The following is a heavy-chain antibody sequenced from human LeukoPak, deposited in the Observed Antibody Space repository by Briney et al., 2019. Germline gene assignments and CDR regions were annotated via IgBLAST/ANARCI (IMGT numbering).Heavy chain of an antibody. Sequence: GGTLRLSCAASGFTFSGYGMHWVRQAPGKGLEWVAFIHYDGSDKYYADSVKGRFTISRDNSKNTLYLQMNSLRAEDTAVYYCAKDLGNSFDYWGQGTLVTVSS. J-gene: IGHJ4*02. CDR2: IHYDGSDK. CDR3: AKDLGNSFDY. CDR1: GFTFSGYG. V-gene: IGHV3-30*02. D-gene: IGHD4-23*01.